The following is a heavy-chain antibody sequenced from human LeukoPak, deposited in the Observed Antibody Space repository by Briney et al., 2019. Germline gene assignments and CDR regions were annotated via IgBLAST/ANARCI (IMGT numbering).Heavy chain of an antibody. Sequence: HLGTSLRLSCVGSGFSFSGYAINWVRQAPGKGLEWVAFISHDLSNKQYADSVRGRFTISRDNSKNTVDLQMDSLRVEDTAVFYCARGGWGYDWGGGFDPWGQGTLVTVSS. D-gene: IGHD1-1*01. CDR2: ISHDLSNK. J-gene: IGHJ5*02. CDR3: ARGGWGYDWGGGFDP. V-gene: IGHV3-30*04. CDR1: GFSFSGYA.